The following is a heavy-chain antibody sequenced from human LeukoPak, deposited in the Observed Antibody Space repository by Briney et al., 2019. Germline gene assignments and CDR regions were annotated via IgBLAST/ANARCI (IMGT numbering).Heavy chain of an antibody. CDR3: ARGSTTVLNSNWFDP. J-gene: IGHJ5*02. Sequence: GGSLRLSCAASGFTFSSYGMHWVRQAPGKGLEWVAVISYDGSNKYYADSVKGRFTISRDNSKNTLYLQMNSLRAEDTAVYYCARGSTTVLNSNWFDPWGQGTLVTVSS. V-gene: IGHV3-30*03. D-gene: IGHD1-14*01. CDR2: ISYDGSNK. CDR1: GFTFSSYG.